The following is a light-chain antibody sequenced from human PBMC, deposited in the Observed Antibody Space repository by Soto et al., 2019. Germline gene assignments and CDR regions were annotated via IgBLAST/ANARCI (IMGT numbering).Light chain of an antibody. CDR1: QSIASY. CDR3: RQSYLTPLT. V-gene: IGKV1-39*01. J-gene: IGKJ4*01. Sequence: DIQMTQSPSSLSASLGDRVTITCRARQSIASYLNWYQQKPGKAPKLPIYEASSLHSGVPSRCSGSRSGTDFTLNISSLQPEDLATYCCRQSYLTPLTFGGGTTVEIK. CDR2: EAS.